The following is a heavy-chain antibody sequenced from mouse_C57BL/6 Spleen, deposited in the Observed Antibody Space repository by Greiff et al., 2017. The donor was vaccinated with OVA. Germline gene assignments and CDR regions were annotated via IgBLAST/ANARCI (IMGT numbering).Heavy chain of an antibody. CDR2: INPNNGGT. D-gene: IGHD1-1*01. CDR1: GYTFTDYS. V-gene: IGHV1-26*01. J-gene: IGHJ4*01. CDR3: ARYYYGSKDYAMDY. Sequence: VQLQQSGPELVKPGASVKISCKASGYTFTDYSMNWVKQSHGKSLEWIGDINPNNGGTSYNQKFKGKATLTVDKSSSTAYMELRRLTSEDSAVYYCARYYYGSKDYAMDYWGQGTSVTVSA.